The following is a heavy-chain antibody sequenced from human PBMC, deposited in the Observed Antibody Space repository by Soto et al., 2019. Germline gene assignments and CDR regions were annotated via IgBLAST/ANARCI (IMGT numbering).Heavy chain of an antibody. CDR3: ARARKGPLTMVRGVNHFDY. CDR1: GGSISSYY. J-gene: IGHJ4*02. V-gene: IGHV4-59*01. D-gene: IGHD3-10*01. CDR2: IYYSGST. Sequence: SETLSLTCTVSGGSISSYYWSWIRQPPGKGLEWIGYIYYSGSTNYNPSLKSRVTISVDTSKNQFSLKLSSVTAADTAVYYCARARKGPLTMVRGVNHFDYWGQGTLVTVSS.